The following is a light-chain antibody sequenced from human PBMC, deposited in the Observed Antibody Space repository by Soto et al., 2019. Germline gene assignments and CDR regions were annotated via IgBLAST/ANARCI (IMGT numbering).Light chain of an antibody. CDR1: QSISNDH. V-gene: IGKV3-20*01. CDR2: GTS. CDR3: QQYGSSGT. J-gene: IGKJ1*01. Sequence: EIVVTQSPGTLSLSPGERATLSCRASQSISNDHLAWYQQKPGQAPRLLIYGTSNRATGGIADRFSGSGSGTDFTLTISRLEPEDFAVYYCQQYGSSGTFGQGTKVEIK.